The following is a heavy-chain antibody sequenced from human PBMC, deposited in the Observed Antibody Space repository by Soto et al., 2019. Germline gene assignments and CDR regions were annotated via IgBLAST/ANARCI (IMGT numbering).Heavy chain of an antibody. CDR3: ARDGGVCSSTSCYSDYYYYCMDV. J-gene: IGHJ6*02. CDR1: GYTFTSYG. Sequence: ASVKVSCKASGYTFTSYGISWVRQAPGQGLEWMGWISAYNGNTNYAQKLQGRVTMTTDTSTSTAYMELRSLRSDDTAVYYCARDGGVCSSTSCYSDYYYYCMDVWGQGTTVTVSS. CDR2: ISAYNGNT. D-gene: IGHD2-2*02. V-gene: IGHV1-18*01.